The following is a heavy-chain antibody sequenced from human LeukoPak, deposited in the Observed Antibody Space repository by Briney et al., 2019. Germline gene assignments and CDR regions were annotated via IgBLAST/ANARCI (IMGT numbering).Heavy chain of an antibody. V-gene: IGHV4-31*03. J-gene: IGHJ4*02. D-gene: IGHD3-10*01. CDR3: AREYMVRGVTGAFDY. Sequence: SEILSLTCTVSGGSISCGGYYWSWIRQHPGKGLEWIGYIYYSGSTYYNPSLKSRVTISVDTSKNQFSLKLSSVTAADTAVYYCAREYMVRGVTGAFDYWGQGTLVTVSS. CDR1: GGSISCGGYY. CDR2: IYYSGST.